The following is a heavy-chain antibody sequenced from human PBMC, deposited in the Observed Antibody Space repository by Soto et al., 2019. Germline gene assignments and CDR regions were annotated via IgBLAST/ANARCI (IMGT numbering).Heavy chain of an antibody. Sequence: ASVKVSCKTSGYPFSSYGISWLRQAPGQGLEWMGWIRPYNGNTKFAQKFQDRVNMTTDSSTSTAYMELRSLRSDDTAVYYCARDWPMVIVDYWGQGTLVTVSS. J-gene: IGHJ4*02. CDR1: GYPFSSYG. D-gene: IGHD2-8*01. V-gene: IGHV1-18*01. CDR2: IRPYNGNT. CDR3: ARDWPMVIVDY.